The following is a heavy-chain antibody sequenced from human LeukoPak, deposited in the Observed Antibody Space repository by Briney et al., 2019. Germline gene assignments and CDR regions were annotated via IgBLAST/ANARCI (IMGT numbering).Heavy chain of an antibody. CDR2: IFGSGGSA. CDR3: GKTTVGYSSGRYPGWPVDY. CDR1: GFTFNSYA. J-gene: IGHJ4*02. Sequence: GGSLRLSCAASGFTFNSYAMYWVRQAPGKGLEWISGIFGSGGSAHYADSVKGRFTISRDNSKNTVYLQLDSLRVEDTAVYYCGKTTVGYSSGRYPGWPVDYWGQGALVTVSS. D-gene: IGHD2-15*01. V-gene: IGHV3-23*01.